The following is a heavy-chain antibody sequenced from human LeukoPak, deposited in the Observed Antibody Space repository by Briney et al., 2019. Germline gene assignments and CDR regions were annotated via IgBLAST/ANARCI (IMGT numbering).Heavy chain of an antibody. Sequence: GGSLRLSCTASGFTFGDFAMSWVRQSLGTGLEWVSTISGGGHTTYYADSVKGRFTISRDNSKNTLYLQMNSLRAEDTAVYFCAKDSSGGSHGAFDYWGQGTLVTVSS. CDR3: AKDSSGGSHGAFDY. D-gene: IGHD2-15*01. CDR2: ISGGGHTT. J-gene: IGHJ4*02. V-gene: IGHV3-23*01. CDR1: GFTFGDFA.